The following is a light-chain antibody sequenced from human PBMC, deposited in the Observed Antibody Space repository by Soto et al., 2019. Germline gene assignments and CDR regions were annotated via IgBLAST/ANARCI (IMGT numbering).Light chain of an antibody. CDR1: SSDVGAYDF. V-gene: IGLV2-14*01. CDR3: SSYTSSVAHV. CDR2: EVS. J-gene: IGLJ1*01. Sequence: QSALTQPASVSGSPGQSITISCTGTSSDVGAYDFVSWYQQHPGKAPKYLIYEVSNRPSGVSDRFSGSKSGTTASLTISGLQAEDEADYYCSSYTSSVAHVFGTGTKLTVL.